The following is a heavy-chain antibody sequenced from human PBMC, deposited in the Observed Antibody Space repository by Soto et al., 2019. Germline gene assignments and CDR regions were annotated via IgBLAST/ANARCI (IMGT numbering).Heavy chain of an antibody. CDR2: IYYSGST. V-gene: IGHV4-59*08. CDR3: ARAKTDFEVEPSAFNGFDP. J-gene: IGHJ5*02. D-gene: IGHD2-2*01. CDR1: GGSISSYY. Sequence: SETLSLTCTVSGGSISSYYWSWIRQPPGKGLEWIGYIYYSGSTNYNPSLKSRVTISVDTSKNQFSLKLSSVTAADTAVYYCARAKTDFEVEPSAFNGFDP.